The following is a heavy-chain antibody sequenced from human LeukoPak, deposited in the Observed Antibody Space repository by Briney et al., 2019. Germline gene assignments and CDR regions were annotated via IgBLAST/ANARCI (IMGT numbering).Heavy chain of an antibody. CDR1: GFTFRNHA. CDR2: INSNGDTT. CDR3: AREERGLAIDY. Sequence: RGSLRLSCAASGFTFRNHAMHWVRQAPGKGLEYVSAINSNGDTTYYGKSVKGRFTISRDNSKSTLYLQMGSLRPADTAVYYCAREERGLAIDYWGQGGLVTVSS. D-gene: IGHD3/OR15-3a*01. J-gene: IGHJ4*02. V-gene: IGHV3-64*01.